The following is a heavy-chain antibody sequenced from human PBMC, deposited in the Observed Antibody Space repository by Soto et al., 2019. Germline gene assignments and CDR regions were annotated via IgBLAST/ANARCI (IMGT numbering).Heavy chain of an antibody. CDR3: AKEEVVVVPAAMFRYFDL. J-gene: IGHJ2*01. CDR2: ISYDGSNR. V-gene: IGHV3-30*18. CDR1: GFTFSSYG. D-gene: IGHD2-2*01. Sequence: QVQLVESGGGVVQPGRSLRLSCAASGFTFSSYGMHWVRQAPGKGLEWVAVISYDGSNRYYADSVKGRFTISRDNSKNTLYLQMNSLRAEDTAVYYCAKEEVVVVPAAMFRYFDLWGRGTRVTVSS.